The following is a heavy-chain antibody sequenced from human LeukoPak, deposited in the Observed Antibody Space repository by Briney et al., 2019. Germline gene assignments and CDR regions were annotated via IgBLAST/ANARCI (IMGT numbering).Heavy chain of an antibody. CDR1: GFIFSSYS. V-gene: IGHV3-30*18. J-gene: IGHJ4*02. D-gene: IGHD3-16*01. Sequence: GGSLRLSCAASGFIFSSYSMSWVRQAPGQGLGWVAVISYDGSNKYYADPVKGRFTISRDNSKNTLYLQMNRLRAEDTAVYYCAKGVGGYYFDYWGQGTLVTVSS. CDR2: ISYDGSNK. CDR3: AKGVGGYYFDY.